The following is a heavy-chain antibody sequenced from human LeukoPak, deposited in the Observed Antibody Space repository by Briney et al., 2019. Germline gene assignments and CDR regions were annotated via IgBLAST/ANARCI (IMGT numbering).Heavy chain of an antibody. J-gene: IGHJ3*02. Sequence: GGSLRLSCAASGFTFSNYFMNWVRQAPGKGLEWVSSISGSGSYIYYADSLKGRFTISRDNAKNSLYLQVNSLEAEDTALYYCARAYYDSSGPPWGAFDIWGQGVMVTVSS. CDR2: ISGSGSYI. CDR3: ARAYYDSSGPPWGAFDI. CDR1: GFTFSNYF. D-gene: IGHD3-22*01. V-gene: IGHV3-21*04.